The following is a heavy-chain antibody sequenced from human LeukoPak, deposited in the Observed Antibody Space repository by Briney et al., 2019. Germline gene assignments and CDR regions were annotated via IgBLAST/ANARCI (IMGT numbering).Heavy chain of an antibody. D-gene: IGHD5-24*01. J-gene: IGHJ4*02. V-gene: IGHV3-7*01. CDR3: ARDVFRDGYNSGSDY. CDR2: IKEDGSEE. Sequence: GGSLRLSCAPSGFTFISFWMSWVRQAPGKGLEWVANIKEDGSEEYYVDSVKGRFTISRDNAKNSLYLQMNSLRAEDTAVYYCARDVFRDGYNSGSDYWGQGTLVAVSS. CDR1: GFTFISFW.